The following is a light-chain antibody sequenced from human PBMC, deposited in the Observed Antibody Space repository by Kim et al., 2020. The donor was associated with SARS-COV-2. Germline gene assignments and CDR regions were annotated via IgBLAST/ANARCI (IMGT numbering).Light chain of an antibody. CDR1: SSDVGGYSS. V-gene: IGLV2-11*01. J-gene: IGLJ2*01. Sequence: GRSVTISCTGTSSDVGGYSSVSWYQQHPGKAPKLMIYDVSKRPSGVPDRFSGSKSGNTASLTISGLQAEDEADYYCCSYAGSYGVVFGGGTQLTVL. CDR2: DVS. CDR3: CSYAGSYGVV.